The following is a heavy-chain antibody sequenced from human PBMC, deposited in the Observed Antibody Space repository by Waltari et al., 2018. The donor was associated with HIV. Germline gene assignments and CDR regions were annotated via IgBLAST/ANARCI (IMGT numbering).Heavy chain of an antibody. D-gene: IGHD3-10*01. V-gene: IGHV3-9*01. CDR2: ISWNGGSI. Sequence: EVHLVESGGGLVEPGRFLRLSCAASGFTFDDYAMHRLLQVPGKGLAWVSGISWNGGSIAYADSVKGRFTITRDNAKNSLYLQMNSLRAEDTAMYYCAKDRSGNYYNPWFDPWGQGTLVTVSS. CDR3: AKDRSGNYYNPWFDP. J-gene: IGHJ5*02. CDR1: GFTFDDYA.